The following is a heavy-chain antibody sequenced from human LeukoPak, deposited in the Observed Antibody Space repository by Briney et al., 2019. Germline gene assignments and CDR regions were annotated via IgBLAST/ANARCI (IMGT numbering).Heavy chain of an antibody. Sequence: PGGSLRLSCSASGFTFSTYTMSWVRQAPGKGLEWVSAISGSGGSTYYADSVKGRFTISRDNSKNTLYLQMNSLRAEDTAVYYCAKDRDSSGYYDYWGQGTLVTVSS. CDR1: GFTFSTYT. V-gene: IGHV3-23*01. CDR2: ISGSGGST. J-gene: IGHJ4*02. CDR3: AKDRDSSGYYDY. D-gene: IGHD3-22*01.